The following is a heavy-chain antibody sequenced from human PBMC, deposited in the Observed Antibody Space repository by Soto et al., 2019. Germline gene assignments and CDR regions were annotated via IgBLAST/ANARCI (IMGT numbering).Heavy chain of an antibody. CDR1: GGTFSSYT. Sequence: QVQLMQSGAEVKKPGSSVKVSCKASGGTFSSYTISWVRQAPGQGLEWMGRIIPILGIANYAQKFQGRVTITADKSTSTAYMELSSLRSEDTAVYYCAEDDYGDYDDWFDPWDQGTLVTVSS. J-gene: IGHJ5*02. CDR3: AEDDYGDYDDWFDP. CDR2: IIPILGIA. D-gene: IGHD4-17*01. V-gene: IGHV1-69*02.